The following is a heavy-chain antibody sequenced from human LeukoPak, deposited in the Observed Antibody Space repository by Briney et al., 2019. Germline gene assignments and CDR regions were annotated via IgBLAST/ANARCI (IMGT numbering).Heavy chain of an antibody. Sequence: GGSLGLSCAASGFTFSSYGMHWVRQAPGKGLEWVAVIWYDGSNKYYADSVKGRFTISRDNSKNTLYLQMNSLRAEDTAVYYCARVPGPWRGPFDYWGQGTLVTVSS. CDR1: GFTFSSYG. CDR2: IWYDGSNK. D-gene: IGHD1-26*01. V-gene: IGHV3-33*01. CDR3: ARVPGPWRGPFDY. J-gene: IGHJ4*02.